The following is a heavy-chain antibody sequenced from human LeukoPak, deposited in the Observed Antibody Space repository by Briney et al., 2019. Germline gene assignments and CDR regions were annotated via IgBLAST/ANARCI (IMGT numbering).Heavy chain of an antibody. J-gene: IGHJ4*02. CDR2: INPEGSEK. CDR3: ARDLAYSRLDY. Sequence: GGSLRLSCAVSGLTFSSSWMDWVRQAPGKGLELVASINPEGSEKYSADSVKGRFTISRDNAKNSLYLQMDSLRVEDTAFYYCARDLAYSRLDYWGQGMLVTVSS. V-gene: IGHV3-7*01. CDR1: GLTFSSSW. D-gene: IGHD5-18*01.